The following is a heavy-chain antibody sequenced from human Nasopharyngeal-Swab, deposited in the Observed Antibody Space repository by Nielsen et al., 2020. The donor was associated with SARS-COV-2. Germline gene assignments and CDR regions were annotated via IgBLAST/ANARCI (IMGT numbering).Heavy chain of an antibody. CDR3: QATRLTTVTTFDY. CDR2: IYYSGST. D-gene: IGHD4-17*01. V-gene: IGHV4-30-4*01. Sequence: SETLSLTCTVSGGSISSGDYYWSWIRQPPGKGLEWIGYIYYSGSTYYNPSLKSRVTISVDTSKNQFSLKLYSVTAADTAVYYCQATRLTTVTTFDYWGQGTLVTVSS. J-gene: IGHJ4*02. CDR1: GGSISSGDYY.